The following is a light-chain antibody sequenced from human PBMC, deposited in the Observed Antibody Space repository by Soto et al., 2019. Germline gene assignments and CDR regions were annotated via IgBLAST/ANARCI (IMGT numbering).Light chain of an antibody. J-gene: IGKJ1*01. CDR2: GAS. CDR3: HHRQSRPRT. Sequence: VGTISPALLSVSPGDIVTVSCSVSQNILSNLAWYQQKPGQAPRLLIYGASTRATGIPARFSGSGSGTEFTLTIIDVQAEDFAVYYCHHRQSRPRTFGQGTKVDIK. V-gene: IGKV3-15*01. CDR1: QNILSN.